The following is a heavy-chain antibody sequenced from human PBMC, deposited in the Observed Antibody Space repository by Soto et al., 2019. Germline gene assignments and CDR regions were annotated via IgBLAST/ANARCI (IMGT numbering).Heavy chain of an antibody. J-gene: IGHJ4*02. D-gene: IGHD1-1*01. Sequence: QVHLVQSGAEVKKPGASVKVSCKGSGYAFTTYGITWVRQAPGQGLEWMGWISAHNGNTNYAQKLQGRVTVTRDTSTSTSYMELRSLRADDTAVYYCARGRYGDYWGQGALVTVSS. CDR2: ISAHNGNT. V-gene: IGHV1-18*01. CDR1: GYAFTTYG. CDR3: ARGRYGDY.